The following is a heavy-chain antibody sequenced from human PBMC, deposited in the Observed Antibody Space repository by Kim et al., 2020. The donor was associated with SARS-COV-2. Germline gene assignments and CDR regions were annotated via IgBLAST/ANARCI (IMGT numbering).Heavy chain of an antibody. CDR3: VRGSGNHYDGLDT. V-gene: IGHV3-30*01. D-gene: IGHD1-26*01. Sequence: YAGCVKGRFTISKDNPRYTLYLRMNGLRGDDTAVYYCVRGSGNHYDGLDTWGQGTTVTVSS. J-gene: IGHJ6*02.